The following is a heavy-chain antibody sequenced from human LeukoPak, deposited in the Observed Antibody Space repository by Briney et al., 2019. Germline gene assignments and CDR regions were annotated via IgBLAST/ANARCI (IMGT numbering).Heavy chain of an antibody. CDR1: GFTFSSYG. J-gene: IGHJ3*02. V-gene: IGHV3-30*02. Sequence: PGGSQRLSCAASGFTFSSYGMHWVRQAPGKGLEWVAFIRYDGSNKYYADSVKGRFTISRDNSKNTLYLQMNSLRAEDTAVYYCAKGLTYYYDSSGDDAFDIWGQGTMVTVSS. D-gene: IGHD3-22*01. CDR2: IRYDGSNK. CDR3: AKGLTYYYDSSGDDAFDI.